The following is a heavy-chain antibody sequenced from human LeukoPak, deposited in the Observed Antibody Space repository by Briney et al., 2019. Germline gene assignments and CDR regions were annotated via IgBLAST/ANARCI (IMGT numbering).Heavy chain of an antibody. J-gene: IGHJ4*02. CDR2: IKQDGSEK. CDR3: TRCLYYYDSSALGY. CDR1: GFTFSSYW. Sequence: GGSLRLSCAASGFTFSSYWMSWVRQAPGKGLEWVANIKQDGSEKYYVDSVKGRFTISRDNAKNSLYLQMNSLRAEDTAVYYCTRCLYYYDSSALGYWGQGTLVTVSS. D-gene: IGHD3-22*01. V-gene: IGHV3-7*01.